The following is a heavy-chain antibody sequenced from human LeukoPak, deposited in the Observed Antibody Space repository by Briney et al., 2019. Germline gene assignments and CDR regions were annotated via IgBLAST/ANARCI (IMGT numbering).Heavy chain of an antibody. J-gene: IGHJ4*02. Sequence: GGSLRLSCAASGFTFSNYAMSWVRQAPGKGLEWVSAILGSGGSTYYADSVKGRFTVSRDNSKSTLYLQMNSLRAEDTALYYCAKWGDYDVLTGYYVPDYWGQGTLVTVSS. CDR3: AKWGDYDVLTGYYVPDY. CDR1: GFTFSNYA. D-gene: IGHD3-9*01. CDR2: ILGSGGST. V-gene: IGHV3-23*01.